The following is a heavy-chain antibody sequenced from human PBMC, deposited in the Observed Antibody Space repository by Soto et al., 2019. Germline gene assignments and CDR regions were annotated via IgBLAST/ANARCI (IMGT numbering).Heavy chain of an antibody. CDR2: IIPIFGTA. CDR3: ARKVAGRYFDY. Sequence: VASVKVSCKASGGTFSSYAISWVRQAPGQGLEWMGGIIPIFGTANYAQKFQGRVTITADESTSTAYMELSSLRSEDTAVYYCARKVAGRYFDYWGQGTLVTVSS. J-gene: IGHJ4*02. V-gene: IGHV1-69*13. D-gene: IGHD6-19*01. CDR1: GGTFSSYA.